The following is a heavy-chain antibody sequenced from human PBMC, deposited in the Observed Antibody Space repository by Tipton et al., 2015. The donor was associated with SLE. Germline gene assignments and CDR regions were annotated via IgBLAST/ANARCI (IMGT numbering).Heavy chain of an antibody. V-gene: IGHV4-34*01. CDR3: ARGGGGYQLRSGYYCYMYV. Sequence: TLSLTCAVYGGSFSGYYWSWIRQPPGKGLEWIGEISHSGSPNYNPSLKSRVTISLDTSKNQFALKLRTVTAADTAVYYCARGGGGYQLRSGYYCYMYVWGKGTTVTASS. CDR1: GGSFSGYY. CDR2: ISHSGSP. J-gene: IGHJ6*03. D-gene: IGHD2-2*01.